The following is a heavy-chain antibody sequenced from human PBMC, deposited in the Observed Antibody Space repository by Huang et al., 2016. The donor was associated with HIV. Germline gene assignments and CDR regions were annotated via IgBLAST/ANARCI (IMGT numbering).Heavy chain of an antibody. D-gene: IGHD3-10*01. CDR3: ARHERWAMVRGVPQWGFDY. CDR2: IYDGGST. CDR1: GGSISNSSYY. J-gene: IGHJ4*02. V-gene: IGHV4-39*01. Sequence: QLQLQESGPGLVKPSETLSLTCTVSGGSISNSSYYWGWIRQPPGKGLEWIGTIYDGGSTYYNPSLKGGVTISVDTSKNQFSLKLSSGTAADTAVYYCARHERWAMVRGVPQWGFDYWGQGTLVTVSS.